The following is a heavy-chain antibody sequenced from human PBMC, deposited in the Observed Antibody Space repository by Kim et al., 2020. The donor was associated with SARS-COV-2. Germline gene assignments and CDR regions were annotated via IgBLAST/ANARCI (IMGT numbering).Heavy chain of an antibody. D-gene: IGHD3-16*01. Sequence: SETLSLTCTVSGGSISSSSYYWVWIRQPPGKGLEWIGSVDYSGSTSYNPSLKSRINIFVDMSKNQFSLKVTSVSAADTAVYYCARHWGPYYYYGMDVWGQGTTGTVFS. V-gene: IGHV4-39*01. J-gene: IGHJ6*02. CDR2: VDYSGST. CDR3: ARHWGPYYYYGMDV. CDR1: GGSISSSSYY.